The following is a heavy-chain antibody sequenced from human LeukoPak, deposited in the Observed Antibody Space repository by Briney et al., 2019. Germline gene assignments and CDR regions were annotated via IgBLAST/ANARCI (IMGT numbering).Heavy chain of an antibody. CDR3: ARRIAAAVIPYFDY. J-gene: IGHJ4*02. CDR1: VGSISSYY. CDR2: ISYSGST. D-gene: IGHD6-13*01. Sequence: SETLSLTCTVSVGSISSYYWSWSRQPPGKGLEWSGYISYSGSTSYNPSLKSRVTISVDTSKNQFALKLSSVTDADTAVYYRARRIAAAVIPYFDYWGQGTLVTVYS. V-gene: IGHV4-59*08.